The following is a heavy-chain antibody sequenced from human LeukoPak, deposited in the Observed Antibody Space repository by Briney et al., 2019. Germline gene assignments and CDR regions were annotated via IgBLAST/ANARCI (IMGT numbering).Heavy chain of an antibody. V-gene: IGHV4-59*08. J-gene: IGHJ4*02. CDR3: ARHYVFVYGGSSFDY. CDR2: IYYSGST. CDR1: GGSISGYY. D-gene: IGHD2-8*01. Sequence: SETLSLTCTVSGGSISGYYWSWIRQLPGKGLEWLGYIYYSGSTNYNPSLRSRLTISVDTSKNQFSLKLSSVTAADTAVYYCARHYVFVYGGSSFDYGGQGTLVTVSS.